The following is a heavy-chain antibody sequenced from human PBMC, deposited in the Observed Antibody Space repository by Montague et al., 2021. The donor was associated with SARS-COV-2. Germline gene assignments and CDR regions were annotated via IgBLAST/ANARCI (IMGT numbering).Heavy chain of an antibody. V-gene: IGHV4-61*10. CDR3: ARVFPRWLQFDPYFDY. CDR2: IYYSGST. Sequence: SETLSLTCTVSGGSISSGSYYWSWIRQPAGKGLEWIGYIYYSGSTNYXXXLKSRVTISVDTSKNQFSLKLSSVTAADTAVYYCARVFPRWLQFDPYFDYWGQGTLVTVSS. CDR1: GGSISSGSYY. D-gene: IGHD5-24*01. J-gene: IGHJ4*02.